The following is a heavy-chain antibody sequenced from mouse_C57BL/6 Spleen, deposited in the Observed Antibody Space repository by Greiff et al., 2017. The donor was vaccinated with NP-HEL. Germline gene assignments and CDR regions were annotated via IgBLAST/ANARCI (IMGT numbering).Heavy chain of an antibody. D-gene: IGHD2-2*01. CDR1: GFNIKDYY. V-gene: IGHV14-2*01. CDR2: IDPEDGET. Sequence: EVKLQESGAELVKPGASVKLSCTASGFNIKDYYMHWVKQRTEQGLEWIGRIDPEDGETKYAPKFQGKATITADTSSNTAYLQLSSLTSEDTAVYYCARSDGYDRGFAYWGQGTLVTVSA. J-gene: IGHJ3*01. CDR3: ARSDGYDRGFAY.